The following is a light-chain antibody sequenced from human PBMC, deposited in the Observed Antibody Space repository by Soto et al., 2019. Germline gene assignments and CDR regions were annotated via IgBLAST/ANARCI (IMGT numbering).Light chain of an antibody. CDR1: SSDVGGYNY. CDR2: DVS. CDR3: SSDTTSSTYV. Sequence: QSALTQPASVSGSPGQSIAISCTGTSSDVGGYNYVSWYQQHPGKAPKLILCDVSNRPSGVSDRFSGSKSGNTASLTISGLQTEDEAYYYCSSDTTSSTYVFGTGTKLTVL. J-gene: IGLJ1*01. V-gene: IGLV2-14*01.